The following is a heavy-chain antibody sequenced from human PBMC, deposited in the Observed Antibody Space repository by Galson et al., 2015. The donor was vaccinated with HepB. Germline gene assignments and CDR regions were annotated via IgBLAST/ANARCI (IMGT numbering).Heavy chain of an antibody. CDR2: ISSNGGST. CDR1: GCTFSSYA. J-gene: IGHJ4*02. CDR3: VRTEGFKGYYFDS. V-gene: IGHV3-64D*06. D-gene: IGHD4-17*01. Sequence: LRLSCAASGCTFSSYAMHWVRQAPGEGLEDVASISSNGGSTYYADSVKGRFTISRDNSKNTLYLQMSSLRAEDTAVYYCVRTEGFKGYYFDSWGPGTLVTVSS.